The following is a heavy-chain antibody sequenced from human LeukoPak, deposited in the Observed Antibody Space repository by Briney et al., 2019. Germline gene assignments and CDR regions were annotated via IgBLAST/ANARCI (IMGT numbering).Heavy chain of an antibody. J-gene: IGHJ1*01. CDR3: AHSYYDSSGYYYKASEYFQH. CDR2: IYWGDDK. Sequence: SGPTLVKSTQTLTLTCTFSGFSLSTSGMGVGWIRQPPGKALEWLALIYWGDDKRYSPSLKSRLTITKDTSKNQVVLTMTNMDPVDTATYYCAHSYYDSSGYYYKASEYFQHWGQGTLVIVSS. D-gene: IGHD3-22*01. V-gene: IGHV2-5*02. CDR1: GFSLSTSGMG.